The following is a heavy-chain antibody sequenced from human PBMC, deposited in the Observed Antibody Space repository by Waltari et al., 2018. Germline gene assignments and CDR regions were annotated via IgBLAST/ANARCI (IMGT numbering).Heavy chain of an antibody. V-gene: IGHV4-34*01. J-gene: IGHJ5*02. CDR3: ARIQGDIVVVPAAIGYWFDP. CDR1: GGSFSGYY. CDR2: INHSGST. Sequence: QVQLQQWGAGLLKPSETLSLTCAVYGGSFSGYYWSWIRQPPGKGLEWIGEINHSGSTNYNPSLKGRVTISVDTSKNQFSLKLSSVTAADTAVYYCARIQGDIVVVPAAIGYWFDPWGQGTLVTVSS. D-gene: IGHD2-2*01.